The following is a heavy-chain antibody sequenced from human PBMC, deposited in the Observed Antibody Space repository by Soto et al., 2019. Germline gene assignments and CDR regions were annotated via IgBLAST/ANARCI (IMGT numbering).Heavy chain of an antibody. CDR3: ASDLSGRADV. V-gene: IGHV3-74*01. D-gene: IGHD3-10*01. CDR1: RFTFRGYW. J-gene: IGHJ6*01. CDR2: MNEDGGTT. Sequence: LRLSCAASRFTFRGYWMHWVRQAPGKGLVWVSRMNEDGGTTDYADSVKGRFTISRDNAKNTLYLQMNSLRVEDTAVYYCASDLSGRADVWGQGTPVTVSS.